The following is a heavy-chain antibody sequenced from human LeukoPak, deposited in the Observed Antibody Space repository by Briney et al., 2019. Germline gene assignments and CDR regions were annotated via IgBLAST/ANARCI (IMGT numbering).Heavy chain of an antibody. CDR2: IRYDGSNK. CDR3: AKDHEYYDSSGFYGY. Sequence: GGSLRLFCAASGFTFSSYGMHWVRQAPGKGLEWVAFIRYDGSNKYYADSVKGRFTISRDNSKNTLYLQMNSLRAEDTAVYYCAKDHEYYDSSGFYGYWGQGTLVTVSS. J-gene: IGHJ4*02. D-gene: IGHD3-22*01. CDR1: GFTFSSYG. V-gene: IGHV3-30*02.